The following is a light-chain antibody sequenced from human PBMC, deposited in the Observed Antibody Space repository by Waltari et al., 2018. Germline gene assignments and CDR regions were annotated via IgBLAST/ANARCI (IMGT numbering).Light chain of an antibody. J-gene: IGLJ3*02. CDR2: EVM. V-gene: IGLV2-18*02. CDR3: NSFTTSTTWV. CDR1: SNDVGRYNR. Sequence: QSALTQPPSVSGSPGQSVTISCPGTSNDVGRYNRLSWYQQPPGTAPKLMIYEVMNRPSGVPDRFSGSKSGNTASLTISGLQPEDEADYYCNSFTTSTTWVFGGGTRVTVL.